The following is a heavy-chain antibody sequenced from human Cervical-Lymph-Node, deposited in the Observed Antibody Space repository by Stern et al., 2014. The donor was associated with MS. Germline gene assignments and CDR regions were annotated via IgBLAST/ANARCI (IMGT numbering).Heavy chain of an antibody. CDR1: GFTFTSSA. CDR3: AAESDYYDSSGSDAFDI. D-gene: IGHD3-22*01. CDR2: IGVGSGNT. J-gene: IGHJ3*02. V-gene: IGHV1-58*01. Sequence: QLVESGPEVKKPGTSVKVSCKASGFTFTSSAVQWVRQARGQRLEWIGWIGVGSGNTNYAQKFQERVTITRDMSTSTAYMELSSLRSEDTAVYYCAAESDYYDSSGSDAFDIWGQGTMVTVSS.